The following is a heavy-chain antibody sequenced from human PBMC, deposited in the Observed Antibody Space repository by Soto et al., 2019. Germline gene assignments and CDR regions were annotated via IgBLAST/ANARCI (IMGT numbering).Heavy chain of an antibody. J-gene: IGHJ5*02. Sequence: ASVKVSCKASGYTFTSYAMNWVLQAPGQGLEWMGWINTNTGNPKDAQGFTGRIVFSLDTSVSTAYLQISSLKAEDTAVYYCARGDSSSSNNRVDPWGQGTLVTVSS. D-gene: IGHD6-6*01. V-gene: IGHV7-4-1*02. CDR1: GYTFTSYA. CDR3: ARGDSSSSNNRVDP. CDR2: INTNTGNP.